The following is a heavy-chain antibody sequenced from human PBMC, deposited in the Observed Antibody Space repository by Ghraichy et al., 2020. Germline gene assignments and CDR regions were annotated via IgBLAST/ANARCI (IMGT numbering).Heavy chain of an antibody. CDR2: ISWDGGST. V-gene: IGHV3-43*01. D-gene: IGHD6-19*01. J-gene: IGHJ6*02. Sequence: GGSLRLSCAASGFTFDDYTMHWVRQAPGKGLEWVSLISWDGGSTYYADSVKGRFTISRDNSKNSLYLQMNSLRTEDTALYYCAKTGAVKQWYRYGMDVWGQGTTVTVSS. CDR3: AKTGAVKQWYRYGMDV. CDR1: GFTFDDYT.